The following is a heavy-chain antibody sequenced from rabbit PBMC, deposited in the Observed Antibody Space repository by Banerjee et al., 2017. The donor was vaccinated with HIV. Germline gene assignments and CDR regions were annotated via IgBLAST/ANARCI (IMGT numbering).Heavy chain of an antibody. V-gene: IGHV1S45*01. CDR1: GFSFSAGYW. CDR3: ARDDNAWGADL. Sequence: QEQLEESGGGLVQPEGSLTLTCTASGFSFSAGYWLCWVRQAPGKGQEWIGCIRTATDDTYYASWAKGRFTITKTSSTTVTLQMTSLTVADTATYFCARDDNAWGADLWGQGTLVTVS. J-gene: IGHJ3*01. D-gene: IGHD4-1*01. CDR2: IRTATDDT.